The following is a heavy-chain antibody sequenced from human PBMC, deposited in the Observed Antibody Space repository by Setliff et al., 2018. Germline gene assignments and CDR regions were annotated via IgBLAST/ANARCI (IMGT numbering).Heavy chain of an antibody. CDR3: ARGNSRSSVWYVVPHFDY. J-gene: IGHJ4*02. Sequence: SETLSLTCNVSGGSISRSFHWSWIRQSPGKGLEWIGYIYYSGTTNYNPSLKSRVTISVDTSKKQFSLTLNSVTVADTAVYYCARGNSRSSVWYVVPHFDYWGQGTLVTVSS. V-gene: IGHV4-59*08. CDR1: GGSISRSFH. CDR2: IYYSGTT. D-gene: IGHD6-19*01.